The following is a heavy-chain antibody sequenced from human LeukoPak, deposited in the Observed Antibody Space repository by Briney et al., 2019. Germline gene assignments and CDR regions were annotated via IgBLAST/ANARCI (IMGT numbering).Heavy chain of an antibody. V-gene: IGHV1-46*01. CDR2: INPSGGNT. Sequence: GASVKVSCKASGYIFTKFYMHWVRQAPGQGLEWMGIINPSGGNTGYAQKFQGRVTMTRDTSTSTVYLELSSLRSEDTAMYYCAREVGIRGHFDQWGRGTPVTVSS. D-gene: IGHD1-26*01. CDR3: AREVGIRGHFDQ. CDR1: GYIFTKFY. J-gene: IGHJ4*02.